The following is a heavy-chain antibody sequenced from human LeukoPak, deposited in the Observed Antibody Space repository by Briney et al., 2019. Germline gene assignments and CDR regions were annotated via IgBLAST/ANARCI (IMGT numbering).Heavy chain of an antibody. CDR2: IIPILGIA. D-gene: IGHD2-2*01. CDR3: ARDITYSYCSGTSCPPYYYGMDV. Sequence: SVKVSCKASGGTFSSYAISWVRQAPGQGLEWMGRIIPILGIANYAQKFQGRVTITADKSTSTAYMELSSLRSEDTAVYYCARDITYSYCSGTSCPPYYYGMDVWGQGTTVTVSS. CDR1: GGTFSSYA. J-gene: IGHJ6*02. V-gene: IGHV1-69*04.